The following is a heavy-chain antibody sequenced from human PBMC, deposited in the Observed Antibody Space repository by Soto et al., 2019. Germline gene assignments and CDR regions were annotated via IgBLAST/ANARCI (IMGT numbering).Heavy chain of an antibody. V-gene: IGHV4-31*03. J-gene: IGHJ6*02. CDR2: IYYSGST. D-gene: IGHD2-2*02. CDR3: ARDRGYCSSTSCYSYYYGMDV. Sequence: QVQLQESGPGLVKPSQTLSLTCTVSGGSISSGGYYWSWIRQHPGKGLEWIGYIYYSGSTYYNPSLKIRVTISVDTSKNQFSLKLSSVTAADTAVYYCARDRGYCSSTSCYSYYYGMDVWGQGTTVTVSS. CDR1: GGSISSGGYY.